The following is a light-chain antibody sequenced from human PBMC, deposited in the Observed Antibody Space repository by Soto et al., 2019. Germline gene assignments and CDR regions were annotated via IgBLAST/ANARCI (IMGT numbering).Light chain of an antibody. Sequence: QSVLTQPPSVSGAPGQRVTISCTGSSSNIGAGYDVHWYQQLPGTAPKLLVSGSTNRPSGVPDRFSGSKSGTSASLAITGLQAEDEADYYCQSYASSLSYWVFGGGTKLTVL. CDR1: SSNIGAGYD. J-gene: IGLJ3*02. CDR3: QSYASSLSYWV. V-gene: IGLV1-40*01. CDR2: GST.